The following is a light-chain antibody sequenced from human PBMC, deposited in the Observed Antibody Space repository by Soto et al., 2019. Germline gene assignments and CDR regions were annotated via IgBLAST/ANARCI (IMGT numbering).Light chain of an antibody. V-gene: IGLV2-23*02. CDR3: CSSVGSYV. CDR2: EVT. J-gene: IGLJ1*01. CDR1: SSDVENCKL. Sequence: QSALNQPASVSGSPGQSVTISCTATSSDVENCKLVSWYQQHPGKAPKLIIYEVTKRPSGVSNRFSGSKSANTASLTISGLQPEDEADYYCCSSVGSYVFGTGTKVTVL.